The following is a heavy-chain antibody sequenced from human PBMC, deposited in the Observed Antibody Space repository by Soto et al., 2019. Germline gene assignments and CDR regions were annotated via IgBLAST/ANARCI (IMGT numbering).Heavy chain of an antibody. V-gene: IGHV3-23*01. J-gene: IGHJ4*02. CDR3: ARRSYCSSTSCDKFFDY. CDR1: GFIFSNYG. Sequence: PGGSLRLSCAASGFIFSNYGMNWVRQAPGKGLEWVSSISESGGSTYYADSVKGRFTLSRDNSKNTLYLQVDSLRPDDTAVYYCARRSYCSSTSCDKFFDYWGQGTLVTVSS. D-gene: IGHD2-2*02. CDR2: ISESGGST.